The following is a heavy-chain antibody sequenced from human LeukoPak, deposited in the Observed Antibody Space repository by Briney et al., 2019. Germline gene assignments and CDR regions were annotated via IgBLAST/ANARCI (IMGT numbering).Heavy chain of an antibody. CDR2: IYYSGST. CDR1: GGSISRYY. J-gene: IGHJ4*02. D-gene: IGHD3-10*01. Sequence: SDTLPLTRTVSGGSISRYYWSWIRQPPAKRLEGIGSIYYSGSTYYNPSLKSRVTISVDTSKNLFSLKLSSVTAADTAVYYCARGSYIPTLDYWGQGTLVTVSS. V-gene: IGHV4-59*12. CDR3: ARGSYIPTLDY.